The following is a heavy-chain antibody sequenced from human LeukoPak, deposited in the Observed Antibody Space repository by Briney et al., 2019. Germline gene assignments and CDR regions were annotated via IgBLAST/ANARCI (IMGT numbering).Heavy chain of an antibody. J-gene: IGHJ4*02. Sequence: GGSLRLSRAASGFTFNSYWMSWVQQAPGKGLEWVANIKEDGSEKYYVDSMKGRFTISRDNAKNSLHLQMNSLRAEDTAVYYCARLLSSDPYYFDYWGQGTLVTVSS. D-gene: IGHD2-2*01. CDR3: ARLLSSDPYYFDY. V-gene: IGHV3-7*01. CDR1: GFTFNSYW. CDR2: IKEDGSEK.